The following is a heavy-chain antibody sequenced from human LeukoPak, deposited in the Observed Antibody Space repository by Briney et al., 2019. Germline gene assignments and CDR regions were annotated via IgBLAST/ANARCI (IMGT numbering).Heavy chain of an antibody. CDR1: GYTFTDYY. V-gene: IGHV1-2*02. D-gene: IGHD2-2*01. Sequence: ASVKVSCKASGYTFTDYYMHWVRQAPGQGFEWMEWINPNDGDTNYAQKFQGRVTMTRDTSISTAHMEVSRLRSDDTAVYYCARANFLYCSSSTCLFDYWGQGTLVTVSS. CDR3: ARANFLYCSSSTCLFDY. J-gene: IGHJ4*02. CDR2: INPNDGDT.